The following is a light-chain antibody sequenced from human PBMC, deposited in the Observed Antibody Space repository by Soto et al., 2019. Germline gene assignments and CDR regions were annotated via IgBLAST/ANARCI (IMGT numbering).Light chain of an antibody. J-gene: IGKJ2*01. Sequence: AVLTQSPLSLPVSPGQPASIACRSSHGLQMSDGVTTLSWHHHRPGQSPLRLLYQVSTRDSGVPERFSGSGSGTDFTLRISRVEAEDVGVYYCMQYTHWPHTFGQGTKREIQ. CDR3: MQYTHWPHT. CDR2: QVS. CDR1: HGLQMSDGVTT. V-gene: IGKV2-30*01.